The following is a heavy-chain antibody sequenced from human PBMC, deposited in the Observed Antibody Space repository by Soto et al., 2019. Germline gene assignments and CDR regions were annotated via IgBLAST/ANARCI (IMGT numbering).Heavy chain of an antibody. Sequence: ASVKVSCKASGYTFTSYGISWVRQAPVQGLEWMGWISVYIGDTNYAQKFQGRVTMTIDTSTSTAYMELRSLRSDDTAVYFCASVNTGIALHGLDVWG. CDR1: GYTFTSYG. CDR2: ISVYIGDT. D-gene: IGHD6-13*01. J-gene: IGHJ6*02. CDR3: ASVNTGIALHGLDV. V-gene: IGHV1-18*04.